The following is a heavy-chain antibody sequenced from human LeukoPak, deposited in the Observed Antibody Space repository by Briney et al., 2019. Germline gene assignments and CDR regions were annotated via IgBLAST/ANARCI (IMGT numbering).Heavy chain of an antibody. Sequence: GGSLRLSCAAPGFTFSSYSMNWVRQASGKGLEWVGRIRSKANSYATAYAASVKGRFTISRDDSKNTAYLQMNSLKTEDTAVYYCTTMVRGYYFDYWGQGTLVTVSS. D-gene: IGHD3-10*01. J-gene: IGHJ4*02. CDR2: IRSKANSYAT. CDR1: GFTFSSYS. V-gene: IGHV3-73*01. CDR3: TTMVRGYYFDY.